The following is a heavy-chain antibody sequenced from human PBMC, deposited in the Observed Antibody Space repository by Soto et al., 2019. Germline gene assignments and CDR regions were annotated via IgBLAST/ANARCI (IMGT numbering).Heavy chain of an antibody. V-gene: IGHV1-18*04. J-gene: IGHJ4*02. CDR2: VSAYNGKT. D-gene: IGHD6-19*01. CDR1: GYAFSDYG. CDR3: EGDPRYSSWFFDS. Sequence: QVRLVLSGDELKKPGASMNVSCKASGYAFSDYGISWVRQAPGHGLEWIGLVSAYNGKTKYAQKFPGKVNVTAVGSTVTAYREEGRLTSDDTAVYYCEGDPRYSSWFFDSWSQGTLITVSS.